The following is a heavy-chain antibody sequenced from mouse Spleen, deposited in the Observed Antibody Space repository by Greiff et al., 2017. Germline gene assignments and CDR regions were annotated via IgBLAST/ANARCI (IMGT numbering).Heavy chain of an antibody. CDR2: ISSGSSTI. V-gene: IGHV5-17*01. J-gene: IGHJ2*01. D-gene: IGHD1-1*01. CDR3: ARGILLRYYFDH. Sequence: EVHLVESGGGLVKPGGSLKLSCAASGFTFSDYGMHWVRQAPEKGLEWVAYISSGSSTIYYADTVKGRFTISRDNAKNTLFLQMTSLRSEDTAMYYCARGILLRYYFDHWGQGTTLTVSS. CDR1: GFTFSDYG.